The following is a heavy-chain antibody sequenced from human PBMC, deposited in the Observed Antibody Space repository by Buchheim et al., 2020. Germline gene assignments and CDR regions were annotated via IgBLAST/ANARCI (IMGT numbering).Heavy chain of an antibody. D-gene: IGHD1-26*01. V-gene: IGHV3-33*01. CDR2: IWDDGSNK. CDR3: ARVHGGSYNYYYYGMDV. J-gene: IGHJ6*02. CDR1: GFTFSSYG. Sequence: QVQLVESGGGVVQPGGSLRLSCAASGFTFSSYGMHWVRQAPGKGLEWVADIWDDGSNKYYADSVKGRFTISRDNSKNTLYLQMNILRAEDTAVYYCARVHGGSYNYYYYGMDVWGQGTT.